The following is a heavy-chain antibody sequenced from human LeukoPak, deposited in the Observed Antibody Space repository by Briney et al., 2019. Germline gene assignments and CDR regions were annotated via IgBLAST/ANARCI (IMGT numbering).Heavy chain of an antibody. Sequence: GGSLRLSCAASGFTFSNYSMNWVRQAPGKGLEWVSYISSSSSSIYYADSVKGRFTISRDNAKNSLYLQMNSLRAEDTAVYYCARDGSSGYYSRDYWGQGTLVTVSS. CDR2: ISSSSSSI. J-gene: IGHJ4*02. D-gene: IGHD3-22*01. V-gene: IGHV3-48*01. CDR3: ARDGSSGYYSRDY. CDR1: GFTFSNYS.